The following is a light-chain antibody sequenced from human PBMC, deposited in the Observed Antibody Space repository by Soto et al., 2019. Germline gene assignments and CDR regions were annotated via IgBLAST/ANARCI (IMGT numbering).Light chain of an antibody. CDR1: QSVSSN. CDR3: QQRSNWRVT. Sequence: EIVMTQSPATLSVSPGERATLSCGASQSVSSNLAWYQQKPGQAPRLLIYGASTRATGIPARFSGSGSGTEFTLTISSLQSEDFAVYYCQQRSNWRVTFGGGTKVDIK. J-gene: IGKJ4*01. V-gene: IGKV3-15*01. CDR2: GAS.